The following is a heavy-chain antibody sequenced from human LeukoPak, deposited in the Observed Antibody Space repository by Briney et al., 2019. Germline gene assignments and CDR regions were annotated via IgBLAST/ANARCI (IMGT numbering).Heavy chain of an antibody. CDR2: INPNSGGT. CDR3: ARDRIAARPGGDFDY. CDR1: GYTFTGYY. D-gene: IGHD6-6*01. Sequence: ASMKVSCKASGYTFTGYYMHWVRQAPGQGLEWMGWINPNSGGTNYAQKFQGRVTMTRDTSISTAYMELSRLRSDDTAVYYCARDRIAARPGGDFDYWGQGTLVTVSS. V-gene: IGHV1-2*02. J-gene: IGHJ4*02.